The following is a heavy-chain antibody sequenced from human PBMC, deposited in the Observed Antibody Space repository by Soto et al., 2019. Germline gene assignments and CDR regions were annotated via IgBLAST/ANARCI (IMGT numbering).Heavy chain of an antibody. CDR2: ISYDGSNK. V-gene: IGHV3-30*18. D-gene: IGHD1-1*01. J-gene: IGHJ6*02. Sequence: GGSLRLSCAASGFTFSSYGMHWVRQAPGKGLEWVAVISYDGSNKYYADSVKGRFTISRDNSKNTLYLQMNSLRAEDTAVYYCAKEHWNDVSYYYYGMDVWGQGTTVTVSS. CDR3: AKEHWNDVSYYYYGMDV. CDR1: GFTFSSYG.